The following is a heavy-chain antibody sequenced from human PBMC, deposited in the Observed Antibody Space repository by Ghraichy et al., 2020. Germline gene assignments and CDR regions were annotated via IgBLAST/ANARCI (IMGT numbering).Heavy chain of an antibody. CDR2: IYYSGST. D-gene: IGHD1-20*01. CDR3: ARAHYNWSYDNAFDI. Sequence: SETLSLTCTVSGGSISSYYWSWIRQPPGKGLEWIGYIYYSGSTNYNPSLKSRVTISVDTSKNQFSLRLSSVTAADTAVYYCARAHYNWSYDNAFDIWGQGTMVTVSS. V-gene: IGHV4-59*01. J-gene: IGHJ3*02. CDR1: GGSISSYY.